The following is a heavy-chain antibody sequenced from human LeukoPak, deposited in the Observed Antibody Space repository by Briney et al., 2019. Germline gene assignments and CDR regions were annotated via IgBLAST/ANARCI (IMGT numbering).Heavy chain of an antibody. CDR1: GYAFTGYY. CDR2: IIPILGIA. D-gene: IGHD2-2*01. V-gene: IGHV1-69*02. CDR3: ATSQLLSLDY. J-gene: IGHJ4*02. Sequence: GASVKVSCKASGYAFTGYYMQWVREAPGQGLEWMGRIIPILGIANYAQKFQGRVTITADKSTSTAYMELTSLRSEDTAVYYCATSQLLSLDYWGQGTLVTVSS.